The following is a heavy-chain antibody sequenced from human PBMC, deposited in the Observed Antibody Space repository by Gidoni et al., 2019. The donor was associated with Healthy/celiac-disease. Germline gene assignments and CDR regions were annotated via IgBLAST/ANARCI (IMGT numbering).Heavy chain of an antibody. Sequence: QVQLVQSGAEVKKPGASVKVSCKASGYPFTGDYMHWVRQAPGQGLEWIGWINPNSGGTNYAQKFQGRVTMTRDTSISTAYMELSRLRSDDTAVYYCARDLYGEVGMVYDNYWGQGTLVTVSS. CDR1: GYPFTGDY. J-gene: IGHJ4*02. D-gene: IGHD2-8*01. V-gene: IGHV1-2*02. CDR3: ARDLYGEVGMVYDNY. CDR2: INPNSGGT.